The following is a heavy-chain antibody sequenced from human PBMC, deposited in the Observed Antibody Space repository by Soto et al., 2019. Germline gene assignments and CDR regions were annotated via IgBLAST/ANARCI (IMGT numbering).Heavy chain of an antibody. J-gene: IGHJ3*02. CDR3: ARGPYGDNAFDI. Sequence: QVQVVQSGAEVKKPGASVKVSCKASGYSFTDYYMHWIRQAPGQGLERMGWIAPHRDGTEFAQKFQGRITLTGDTSTSTAYMELKGLTSADTAVYFCARGPYGDNAFDIWGQGTVVTVSS. CDR1: GYSFTDYY. V-gene: IGHV1-2*02. D-gene: IGHD4-17*01. CDR2: IAPHRDGT.